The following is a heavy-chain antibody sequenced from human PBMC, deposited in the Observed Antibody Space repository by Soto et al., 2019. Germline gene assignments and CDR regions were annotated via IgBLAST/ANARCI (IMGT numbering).Heavy chain of an antibody. CDR2: INPNSGGT. J-gene: IGHJ4*02. CDR1: GYTFTGYY. CDR3: ERARVTSDYGNYWEMWKYYFDY. V-gene: IGHV1-2*04. D-gene: IGHD4-17*01. Sequence: ASVKVSCKASGYTFTGYYMHWVRQAPGQGLEWMGWINPNSGGTNYAQKFQGWVTMTRDTSISTAYMELSRLRSDDTAVYYCERARVTSDYGNYWEMWKYYFDYGGQGTLVTVSS.